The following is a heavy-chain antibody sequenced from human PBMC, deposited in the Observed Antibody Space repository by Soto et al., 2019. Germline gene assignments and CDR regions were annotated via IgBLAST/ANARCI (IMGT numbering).Heavy chain of an antibody. D-gene: IGHD6-13*01. J-gene: IGHJ6*02. V-gene: IGHV1-18*01. CDR2: ISAYNGNT. CDR1: GYTFTSYG. Sequence: ASVKVSCKASGYTFTSYGISWVRQAPGQGLEWMGWISAYNGNTNYAQKLQGRVTMTTDTSTSTAYMELRSLRSDDTAVYYCASFRTGSSPLRGYYGMDVWGQGTTVTVSS. CDR3: ASFRTGSSPLRGYYGMDV.